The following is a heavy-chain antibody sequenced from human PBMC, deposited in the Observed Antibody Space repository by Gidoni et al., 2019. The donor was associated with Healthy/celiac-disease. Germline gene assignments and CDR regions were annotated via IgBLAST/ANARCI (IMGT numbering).Heavy chain of an antibody. D-gene: IGHD6-19*01. V-gene: IGHV1-69*02. Sequence: QVQLVQSGAEVKKPGSSVKASRKPYGGTFSSYTISWVRQAPGQGLEWMGRIIPILGIANYAQKFQGRVTITADKSTSTAYMELSSLRSEDTAVYYCARGSSGWYYFDFWGQGTLVTVSS. J-gene: IGHJ4*02. CDR2: IIPILGIA. CDR1: GGTFSSYT. CDR3: ARGSSGWYYFDF.